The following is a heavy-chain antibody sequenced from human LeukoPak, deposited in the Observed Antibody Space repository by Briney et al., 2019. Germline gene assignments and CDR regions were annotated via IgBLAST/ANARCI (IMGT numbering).Heavy chain of an antibody. V-gene: IGHV3-23*01. Sequence: SGGSLRLSCAASGFTFSSYAMSWVRQAPGKGLEWVSTISNSGGTTYYADSVKGRFTISRDNSQNTVSLQLNNLRIEDTALYYCAKTSLSDPSGHYYYMDVWGKGTTVTVSS. D-gene: IGHD3-3*01. J-gene: IGHJ6*03. CDR1: GFTFSSYA. CDR3: AKTSLSDPSGHYYYMDV. CDR2: ISNSGGTT.